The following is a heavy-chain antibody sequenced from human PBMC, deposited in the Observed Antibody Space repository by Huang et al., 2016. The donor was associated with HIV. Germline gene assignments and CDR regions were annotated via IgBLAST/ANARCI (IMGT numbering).Heavy chain of an antibody. CDR1: GYSFSSYW. D-gene: IGHD6-6*01. CDR2: IVPDDSDT. V-gene: IGHV5-51*01. Sequence: VQLVQSGAEVKKPGESLKISCKGSGYSFSSYWIAWVRQMPGKGLEWVGIIVPDDSDTTYSPSVEGQVTISADKSIGTAYLQWSSLKASDTAMYYCARRFSSSSGYFDYWGQGSLVTVSS. J-gene: IGHJ4*02. CDR3: ARRFSSSSGYFDY.